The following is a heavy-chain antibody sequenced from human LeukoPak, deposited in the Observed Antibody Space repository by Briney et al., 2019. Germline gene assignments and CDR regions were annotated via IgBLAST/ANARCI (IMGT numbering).Heavy chain of an antibody. CDR3: ATVAGTVTTVWFDP. Sequence: GASVKVSCKVSGYTLTELSMHWVRQAPGKGLEWMGGFDPEDGETIYAQKFQGRVTVTEDTSTDTAYMELSSLRSEDTAVYYCATVAGTVTTVWFDPWGQGTLVTVSS. D-gene: IGHD4-17*01. CDR1: GYTLTELS. V-gene: IGHV1-24*01. CDR2: FDPEDGET. J-gene: IGHJ5*02.